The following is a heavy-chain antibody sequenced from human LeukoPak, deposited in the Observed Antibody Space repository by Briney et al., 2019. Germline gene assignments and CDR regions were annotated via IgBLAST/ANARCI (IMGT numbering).Heavy chain of an antibody. CDR1: GYSFTSYW. Sequence: AGESLNISCKGSGYSFTSYWISWVRQMPGKGLEWMGRIDPSDSYTNYSPSFQGHVTISADKSISTAYLQWSSLKASDTAMYYCARLRSGWYPRGNWGQGTLVTVSS. V-gene: IGHV5-10-1*01. CDR3: ARLRSGWYPRGN. CDR2: IDPSDSYT. J-gene: IGHJ4*02. D-gene: IGHD6-19*01.